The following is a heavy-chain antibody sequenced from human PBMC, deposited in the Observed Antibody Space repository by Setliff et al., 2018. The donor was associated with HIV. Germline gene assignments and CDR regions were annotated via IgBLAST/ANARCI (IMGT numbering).Heavy chain of an antibody. CDR1: GFTFDNYG. Sequence: PGGSLRLSCAASGFTFDNYGMSWVRQVPGKGLEWVSGIKWNGGSTGYGDSVEGRFTISRDNAKNSLYLQMNSLRAEDTAVYYCARDPLGGQGYFDCWGQGTLVTSPQ. D-gene: IGHD1-26*01. CDR2: IKWNGGST. J-gene: IGHJ4*02. CDR3: ARDPLGGQGYFDC. V-gene: IGHV3-20*04.